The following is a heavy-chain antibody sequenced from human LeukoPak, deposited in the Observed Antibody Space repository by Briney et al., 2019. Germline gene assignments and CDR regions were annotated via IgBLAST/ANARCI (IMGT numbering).Heavy chain of an antibody. J-gene: IGHJ4*02. CDR1: GFTFDDYA. CDR2: ISWNSGSI. V-gene: IGHV3-9*01. D-gene: IGHD6-19*01. Sequence: GRSLRLSCAASGFTFDDYAMHWVRQAPGKGLEWVSGISWNSGSIGYADSVKGRFTISRDNAKNSLYLQMNSLRAEDTAVYYCTRGMIAVAGNFDYWGQGTLVTVSS. CDR3: TRGMIAVAGNFDY.